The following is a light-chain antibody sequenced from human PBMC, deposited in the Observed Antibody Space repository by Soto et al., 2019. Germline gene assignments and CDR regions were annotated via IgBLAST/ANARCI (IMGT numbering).Light chain of an antibody. CDR3: QKYDSVPWS. V-gene: IGKV1-27*01. CDR2: TAS. Sequence: DIQMTQSPTSLSASVGDRVTITCRASQGIGYNLAWYQQKPGKVPKVLIYTASTLHSGVPSRFSGSGSGTEFTLTINSLQPEDVATYFCQKYDSVPWSFGQGPRVEI. CDR1: QGIGYN. J-gene: IGKJ1*01.